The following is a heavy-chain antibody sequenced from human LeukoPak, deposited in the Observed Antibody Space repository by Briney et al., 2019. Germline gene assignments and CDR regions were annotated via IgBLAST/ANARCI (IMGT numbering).Heavy chain of an antibody. CDR3: AKAAYYDILTALCDY. CDR1: GFTFSSYA. CDR2: ISGSGGST. D-gene: IGHD3-9*01. V-gene: IGHV3-23*01. Sequence: PGGSLRLSCAASGFTFSSYAMHWVRQAPGKGLEWVSAISGSGGSTYYADSVKGRFTISRDNSKNTLYLQMNSLRAEDTAVYYCAKAAYYDILTALCDYWGQGTLVTVSS. J-gene: IGHJ4*02.